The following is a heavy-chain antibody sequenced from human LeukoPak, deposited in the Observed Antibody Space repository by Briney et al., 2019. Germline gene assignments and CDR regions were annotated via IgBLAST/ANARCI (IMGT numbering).Heavy chain of an antibody. Sequence: PSETLSLTCTVSGGSISSSSYYWVWIRQPPGKGLEWIGYIYYSGSTNYNPSLKSRVTISVATSKNRFSLKLSSVTAADTAVYYCARDLDGSGYYGEFDYWGQGTLVTVSS. CDR3: ARDLDGSGYYGEFDY. CDR1: GGSISSSSYY. J-gene: IGHJ4*02. V-gene: IGHV4-61*01. D-gene: IGHD3-22*01. CDR2: IYYSGST.